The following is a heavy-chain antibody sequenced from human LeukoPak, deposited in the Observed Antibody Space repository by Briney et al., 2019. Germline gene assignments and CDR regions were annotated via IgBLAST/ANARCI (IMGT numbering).Heavy chain of an antibody. CDR3: AKDYDYVWGSYRPVLYDY. CDR2: ISGSGGST. Sequence: GGSLRLSCAASGFTFTSFAMSWVRQAPGKGLEWVSAISGSGGSTYYADSVKGRFTISRDNSKNTLYLQMNSLRAEDTAVYYCAKDYDYVWGSYRPVLYDYWGQGTLVTVSS. D-gene: IGHD3-16*02. J-gene: IGHJ4*02. CDR1: GFTFTSFA. V-gene: IGHV3-23*01.